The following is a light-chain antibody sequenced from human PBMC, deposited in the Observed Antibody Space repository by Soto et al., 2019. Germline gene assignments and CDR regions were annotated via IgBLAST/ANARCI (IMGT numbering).Light chain of an antibody. CDR1: SSNIGNSY. CDR3: GTWDSSLSAVV. V-gene: IGLV1-51*01. J-gene: IGLJ2*01. Sequence: QPVLTQPPSLSAAPGQKVTISCSGGSSNIGNSYVSWYQQLPGTAPKLLIYDNNKRPSGIPDRFSGSKSGTSATLGITGLQTGDEADYYCGTWDSSLSAVVFGGGTKLTVL. CDR2: DNN.